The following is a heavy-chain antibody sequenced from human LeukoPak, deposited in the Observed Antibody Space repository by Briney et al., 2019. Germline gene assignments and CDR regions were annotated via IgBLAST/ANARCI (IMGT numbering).Heavy chain of an antibody. CDR1: GFTFNTYT. V-gene: IGHV3-9*01. D-gene: IGHD3-3*01. CDR2: ISWNSGSI. Sequence: GGSLRLSCAASGFTFNTYTMNWVRQAPGKGLEWVSGISWNSGSIGYADSVKGRFTTSRDNAKNSLYLQMNSLRAEDTALYYCAKDFGDFWSGSEFDYWGQGTLVTVSS. J-gene: IGHJ4*02. CDR3: AKDFGDFWSGSEFDY.